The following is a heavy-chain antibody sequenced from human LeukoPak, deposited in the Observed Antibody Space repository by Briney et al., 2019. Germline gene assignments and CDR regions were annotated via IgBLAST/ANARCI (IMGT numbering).Heavy chain of an antibody. CDR2: IYYSGST. V-gene: IGHV4-59*01. D-gene: IGHD6-19*01. CDR1: GGSIRSYY. Sequence: SETLSLTCTVSGGSIRSYYWSWIRQPPGKGLEWIGYIYYSGSTNYNPSLKSRVTISVDTSKNQFSLKLSSVTAADTAVYYCAREADSGWYMSNWFDPWGQGTLVTVSS. CDR3: AREADSGWYMSNWFDP. J-gene: IGHJ5*02.